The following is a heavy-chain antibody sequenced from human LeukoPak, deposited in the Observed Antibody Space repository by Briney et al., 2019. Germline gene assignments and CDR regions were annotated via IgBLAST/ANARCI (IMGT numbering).Heavy chain of an antibody. Sequence: SETLSLTCSVSGGSIGRGSYYWGWIRQSPGKGLEWIGSIYYSGSTNYNPSLKSRVTISVDTSKNQFSLKLSSVSAADTAVYYCARVAAKTVDYWGQGALVTVSS. D-gene: IGHD2-15*01. CDR2: IYYSGST. CDR3: ARVAAKTVDY. V-gene: IGHV4-39*07. CDR1: GGSIGRGSYY. J-gene: IGHJ4*02.